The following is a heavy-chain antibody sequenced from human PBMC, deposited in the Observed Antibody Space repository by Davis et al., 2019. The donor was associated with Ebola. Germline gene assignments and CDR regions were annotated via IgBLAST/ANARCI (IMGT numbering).Heavy chain of an antibody. V-gene: IGHV3-7*03. D-gene: IGHD6-13*01. CDR3: ARGDSSSWYYYGMDV. J-gene: IGHJ6*02. CDR1: GFTFSSYW. CDR2: IKQDGSEK. Sequence: GGSLRLSCAACGFTFSSYWMSWVRQAPGTGLEWVANIKQDGSEKYYVDSVKGRFTISRDNAKNSLYLQMNSLRAEDTAVYYCARGDSSSWYYYGMDVWGQGTTVTVSS.